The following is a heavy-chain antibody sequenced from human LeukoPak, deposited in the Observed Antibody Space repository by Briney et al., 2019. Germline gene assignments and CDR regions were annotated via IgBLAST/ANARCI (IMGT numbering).Heavy chain of an antibody. J-gene: IGHJ4*02. CDR1: GFTFNRYW. Sequence: GGSLRLSCAASGFTFNRYWMTWVRQAPGKGLEWVANIKQDGSEKYYVDSVKGRFAISRDNAKNSLYLQMNSLRAEDTAVYYCARDMRLLWFGEFSPFDNWGQGTLVTVSS. D-gene: IGHD3-10*01. CDR2: IKQDGSEK. CDR3: ARDMRLLWFGEFSPFDN. V-gene: IGHV3-7*01.